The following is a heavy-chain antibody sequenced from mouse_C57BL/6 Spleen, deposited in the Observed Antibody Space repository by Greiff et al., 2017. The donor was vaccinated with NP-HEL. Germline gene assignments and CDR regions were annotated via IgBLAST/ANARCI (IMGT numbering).Heavy chain of an antibody. CDR2: ISSGGDYI. CDR3: TREEIPITTVVAPFAY. D-gene: IGHD1-1*01. V-gene: IGHV5-9-1*02. Sequence: EVKLVESGEGLVKPGGFLKLSCAASGFTFSSYAMSWVRQTPEKRLEWVAYISSGGDYIYYADTVKGRFTISRDNARNTLYLQMSSLKSEDTAMYYCTREEIPITTVVAPFAYWGQGTLVTVSA. J-gene: IGHJ3*01. CDR1: GFTFSSYA.